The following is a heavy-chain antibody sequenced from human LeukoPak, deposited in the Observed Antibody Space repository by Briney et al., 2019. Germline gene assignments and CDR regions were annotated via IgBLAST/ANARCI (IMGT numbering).Heavy chain of an antibody. Sequence: SETLSLTCTVSGGSISSGSYYWSWIRQPAGKGLQWIGRIYTSGSTNYNSSLKSRVTISVDTSKNQFSLNLSSVTAADTAVYYCATPMDVWGKGTTVTVSS. CDR1: GGSISSGSYY. CDR2: IYTSGST. V-gene: IGHV4-61*02. J-gene: IGHJ6*03. CDR3: ATPMDV.